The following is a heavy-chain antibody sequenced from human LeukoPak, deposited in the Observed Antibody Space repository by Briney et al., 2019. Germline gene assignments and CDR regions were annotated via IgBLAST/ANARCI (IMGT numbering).Heavy chain of an antibody. CDR1: GFTFSSYE. V-gene: IGHV3-48*03. Sequence: GGSLRLSCAASGFTFSSYEMNWVRQAPGKGLEWVSYISGSSSTIYYADSVKGRFTISRDNAKNSLYLQMNSLRAEDTGVYYCVISSGWKGGYYFDFWGQGTLVTDSA. CDR2: ISGSSSTI. J-gene: IGHJ4*02. CDR3: VISSGWKGGYYFDF. D-gene: IGHD6-19*01.